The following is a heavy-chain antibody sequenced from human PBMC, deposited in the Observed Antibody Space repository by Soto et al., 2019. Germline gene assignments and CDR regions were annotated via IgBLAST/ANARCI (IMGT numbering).Heavy chain of an antibody. CDR1: GGSISSGGYY. CDR2: IYYSGST. V-gene: IGHV4-31*03. Sequence: PSETLSLTCTVSGGSISSGGYYWSWIRQHPGKGLEWIGYIYYSGSTYYNPSLKSRVTISVDTSKNHFSLKLSSVTAADTAVFYCARCTNGATNWFDPWGQGTLVTVSS. J-gene: IGHJ5*02. D-gene: IGHD2-8*01. CDR3: ARCTNGATNWFDP.